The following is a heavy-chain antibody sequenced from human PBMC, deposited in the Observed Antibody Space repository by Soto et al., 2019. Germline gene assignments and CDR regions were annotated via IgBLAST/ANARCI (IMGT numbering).Heavy chain of an antibody. CDR3: ARDWRCSGTDSCYSWFDP. J-gene: IGHJ5*02. CDR2: IKQDGGDK. D-gene: IGHD2-15*01. Sequence: EVHLVESGGDLVQPGGSLRLSCAASGFTFSSFWMSWVRQAPGKGPEWVAKIKQDGGDKNYANSVKGRFTISRDNAKNLLFLQMSSLRTEDTAVYYCARDWRCSGTDSCYSWFDPWGQGTLVTVSS. V-gene: IGHV3-7*03. CDR1: GFTFSSFW.